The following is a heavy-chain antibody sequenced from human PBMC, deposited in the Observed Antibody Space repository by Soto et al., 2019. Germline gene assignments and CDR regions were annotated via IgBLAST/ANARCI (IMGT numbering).Heavy chain of an antibody. D-gene: IGHD2-2*01. CDR1: GFTFSAFA. Sequence: GGSLRLSCAASGFTFSAFAMTWVRQPPGQGLEWVSTVIGSGGYTFDADSVKGRFTISRDNSKNTLYLQMNSLRPEDTAVYYCATSTTRYYFVSWGQAPLVTVP. V-gene: IGHV3-23*01. CDR2: VIGSGGYT. J-gene: IGHJ4*02. CDR3: ATSTTRYYFVS.